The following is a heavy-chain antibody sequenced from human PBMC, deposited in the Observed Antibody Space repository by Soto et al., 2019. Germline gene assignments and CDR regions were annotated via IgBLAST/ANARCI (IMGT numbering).Heavy chain of an antibody. Sequence: VHLVESGGGVGQPGGSLRLSCAASEFSFSSYAMHWIRQAPGKGLEWVAVISFDGNIIHYADSVKGRFIISRDNSKNTLYLQMHSLSGEDTPVYYCARIFDTITYYFDYWGQGTLVTVSS. CDR3: ARIFDTITYYFDY. J-gene: IGHJ4*02. V-gene: IGHV3-30-3*01. CDR1: EFSFSSYA. D-gene: IGHD3-3*01. CDR2: ISFDGNII.